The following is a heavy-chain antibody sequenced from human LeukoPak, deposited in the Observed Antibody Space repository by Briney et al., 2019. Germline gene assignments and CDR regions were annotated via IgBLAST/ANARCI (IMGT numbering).Heavy chain of an antibody. CDR2: ISGSGGGT. J-gene: IGHJ4*02. D-gene: IGHD3-22*01. V-gene: IGHV3-23*01. CDR1: GITLSNYG. CDR3: AKRGVVIRVILVGFHKEAYYFDS. Sequence: PGGSLRLSCAVSGITLSNYGMSWVRLAPGKGLEWVAGISGSGGGTNYADSVKGRFTISRDNPKNTLYLQMNSLRAEDTAVYFCAKRGVVIRVILVGFHKEAYYFDSWGQGALVTVSS.